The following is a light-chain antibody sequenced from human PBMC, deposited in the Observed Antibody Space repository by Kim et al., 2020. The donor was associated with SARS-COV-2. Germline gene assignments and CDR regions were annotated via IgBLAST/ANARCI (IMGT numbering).Light chain of an antibody. CDR2: KDS. V-gene: IGLV3-9*01. J-gene: IGLJ2*01. Sequence: VAPGQTASITCGGDKIEKKNAGWYQQRPGQAPVLVIYKDSKRPSGIPERVSGSNSGNTATLTISRTQARDEADYYCQVWDSSTVVFGGGTQLTVL. CDR3: QVWDSSTVV. CDR1: KIEKKN.